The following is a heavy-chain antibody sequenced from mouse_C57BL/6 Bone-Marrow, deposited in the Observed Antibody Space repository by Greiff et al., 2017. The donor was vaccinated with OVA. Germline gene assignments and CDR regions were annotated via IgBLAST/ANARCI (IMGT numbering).Heavy chain of an antibody. CDR1: GFTFSDYG. V-gene: IGHV5-17*01. CDR2: ISSGSSTI. CDR3: ARGDEGGYFDY. Sequence: EVKLMESGGGLVKPGGSLKLSCAASGFTFSDYGMHWVRQAPEKGLEWVAYISSGSSTIYYADTVKGRFTISRDNAKNTLFLQMTSLRSEDTAMYYCARGDEGGYFDYWGQGTTLTVSS. J-gene: IGHJ2*01.